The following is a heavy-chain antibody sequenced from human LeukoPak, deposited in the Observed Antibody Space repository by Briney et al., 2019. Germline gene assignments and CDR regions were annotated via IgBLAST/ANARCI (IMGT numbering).Heavy chain of an antibody. V-gene: IGHV3-30-3*01. CDR2: ISYDGSNK. Sequence: GGSLRLSCAASGFTFSSYAIHWVRQAPGKGLEWVAIISYDGSNKYYTDSVKGRFTISRDNSKNTLFLQMNSLRVEDTAVYYCARDRDYYGSGSSYFGYWGQGTLVTVSS. J-gene: IGHJ4*02. CDR1: GFTFSSYA. CDR3: ARDRDYYGSGSSYFGY. D-gene: IGHD3-10*01.